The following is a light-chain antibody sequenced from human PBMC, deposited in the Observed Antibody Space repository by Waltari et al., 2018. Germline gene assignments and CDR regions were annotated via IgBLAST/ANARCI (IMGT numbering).Light chain of an antibody. Sequence: QSALTQPASVSGSPGQSITISCTGTSSDVGGYNYVSWYQQYPGKAPKLVIYDVSTRPSGASDRLSGSKSGNTASLIISGLQAEDEADYYCSSYTASRHYVFGTGTKVTVL. CDR3: SSYTASRHYV. V-gene: IGLV2-14*03. J-gene: IGLJ1*01. CDR1: SSDVGGYNY. CDR2: DVS.